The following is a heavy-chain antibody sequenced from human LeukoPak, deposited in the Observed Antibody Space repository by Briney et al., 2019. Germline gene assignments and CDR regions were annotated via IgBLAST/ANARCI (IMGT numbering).Heavy chain of an antibody. D-gene: IGHD6-19*01. V-gene: IGHV5-51*01. CDR2: IYPGDSDT. Sequence: GESLKISCKGSGYTFHSYWIAWVRQMPGKGLEWMGIIYPGDSDTRYSPSFQGQVTISADKSISTAYLQWSSLKASGTAMYYCARQVAGGEDAFDIWGQGTMVTVSS. CDR1: GYTFHSYW. J-gene: IGHJ3*02. CDR3: ARQVAGGEDAFDI.